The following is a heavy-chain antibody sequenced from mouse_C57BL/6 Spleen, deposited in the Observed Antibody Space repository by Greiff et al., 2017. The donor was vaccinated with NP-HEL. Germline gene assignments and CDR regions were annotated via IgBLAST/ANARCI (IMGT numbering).Heavy chain of an antibody. CDR1: GFTFSDAW. J-gene: IGHJ3*01. CDR3: AGSKYVMFAN. Sequence: EVKLQESGGGLVQPGGSMKLSCGASGFTFSDAWMDWVRQSPEKGLEWVAEIRNKANNHATYYAVSVKARFTISKADSTSSVYLRMNSLRAEDSGIYCCAGSKYVMFANWGQGTLVTVSA. CDR2: IRNKANNHAT. V-gene: IGHV6-6*01. D-gene: IGHD2-5*01.